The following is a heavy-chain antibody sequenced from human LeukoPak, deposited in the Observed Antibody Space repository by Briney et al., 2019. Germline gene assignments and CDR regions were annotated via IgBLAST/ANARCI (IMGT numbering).Heavy chain of an antibody. Sequence: ASVKVSCKASGYTFSSYSMNWVRQAPGKGLEWVSSISSSSSYIYYADSVKGRFTISRDNAKNSLYLQMNSLRAEDTAVYYCASFLPQTMDVWGQGTTVTVSS. V-gene: IGHV3-21*01. CDR3: ASFLPQTMDV. J-gene: IGHJ6*02. CDR2: ISSSSSYI. CDR1: GYTFSSYS. D-gene: IGHD2/OR15-2a*01.